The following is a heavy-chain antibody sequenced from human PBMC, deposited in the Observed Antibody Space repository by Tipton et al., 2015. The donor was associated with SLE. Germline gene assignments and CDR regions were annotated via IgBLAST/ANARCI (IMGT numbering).Heavy chain of an antibody. CDR1: GGSLSGYY. D-gene: IGHD2-21*01. Sequence: TLSLTCAVYGGSLSGYYGSWIRQPPGKGLEWIGEINHSGSTNYNPSLKSRVTISVDTSNSQFSLKLSSVTAADTAMYYCAKADGVVGGQVPYWYFDLWGRGTLVTVSS. CDR3: AKADGVVGGQVPYWYFDL. CDR2: INHSGST. J-gene: IGHJ2*01. V-gene: IGHV4-34*01.